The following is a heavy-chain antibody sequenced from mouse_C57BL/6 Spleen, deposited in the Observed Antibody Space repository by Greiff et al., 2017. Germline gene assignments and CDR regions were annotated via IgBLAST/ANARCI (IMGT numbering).Heavy chain of an antibody. J-gene: IGHJ4*01. CDR3: TWEDYCDAMDY. V-gene: IGHV6-3*01. D-gene: IGHD1-1*01. CDR2: IRLKSDNDAT. Sequence: EVQLVESGGGLVQPGGSMKLSCVASGFTFSNYWMNWVRQSPEKGLEWVAQIRLKSDNDATHYEESVKGRFTISRDDSKSSVYMQMNNLRAEDTGIYYCTWEDYCDAMDYWGQGTSVTVSS. CDR1: GFTFSNYW.